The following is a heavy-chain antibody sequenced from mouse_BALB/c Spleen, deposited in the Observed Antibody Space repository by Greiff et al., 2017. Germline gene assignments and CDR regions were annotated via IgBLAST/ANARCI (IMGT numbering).Heavy chain of an antibody. V-gene: IGHV5-17*02. CDR1: GFTFSSFG. J-gene: IGHJ2*01. CDR3: ASEGRYYFDY. Sequence: EVKLVESGGGLVQPGGSRKLSCAASGFTFSSFGMHWVRQAPEKGLQWVAYISSGSSTIYYADTVKGRFTISRDNPKNTLFLQMTSLRSEDTAMYYYASEGRYYFDYWGQGTALTVSS. CDR2: ISSGSSTI.